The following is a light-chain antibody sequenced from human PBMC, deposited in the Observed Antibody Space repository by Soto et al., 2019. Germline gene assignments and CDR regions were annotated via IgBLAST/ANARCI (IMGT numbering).Light chain of an antibody. V-gene: IGKV3D-20*02. Sequence: VVLTQSPGTLSLSPGEGATLSCRASQSLTNTFLTWYQQKPGQAPRLLIYGAFSRATGVPDRFSGSGSGTDFTLTISSLEPEDFAVYYCQQRSNWPPITFGQGTRLEI. CDR2: GAF. CDR1: QSLTNTF. CDR3: QQRSNWPPIT. J-gene: IGKJ5*01.